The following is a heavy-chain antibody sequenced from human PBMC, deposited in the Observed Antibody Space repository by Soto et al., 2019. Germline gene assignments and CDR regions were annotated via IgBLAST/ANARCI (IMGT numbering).Heavy chain of an antibody. CDR2: IDPSDSYT. CDR3: ARQRYSSSWYSNYYYGMDV. J-gene: IGHJ6*02. Sequence: PGESLKISCKGSGYSFTSYWISWVRQMPGKGLEWMGRIDPSDSYTNYSPSFQGHVTISADKSISTAYLQWSSLKASDTAMYYCARQRYSSSWYSNYYYGMDVWGQGTTVT. V-gene: IGHV5-10-1*01. D-gene: IGHD6-13*01. CDR1: GYSFTSYW.